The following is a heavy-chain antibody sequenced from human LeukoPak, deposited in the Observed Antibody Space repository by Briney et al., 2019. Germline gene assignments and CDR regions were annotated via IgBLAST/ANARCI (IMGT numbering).Heavy chain of an antibody. CDR3: ARDNPYGDYGVAFDI. CDR1: GDSISSYY. Sequence: SETLSLTCTVSGDSISSYYWSWIRQPPGKGLEWIGSIYYSGSTYYNPSLKSRVTISVDTSKNQFSLKLSSVTAADTAVYYCARDNPYGDYGVAFDIWGQGTMVTVSS. CDR2: IYYSGST. D-gene: IGHD4-17*01. J-gene: IGHJ3*02. V-gene: IGHV4-59*12.